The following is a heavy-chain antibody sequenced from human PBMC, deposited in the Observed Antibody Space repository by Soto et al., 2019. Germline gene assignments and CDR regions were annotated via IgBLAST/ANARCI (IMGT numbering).Heavy chain of an antibody. V-gene: IGHV1-69*04. CDR2: IIPILGIA. D-gene: IGHD2-15*01. J-gene: IGHJ4*02. Sequence: ASVKVSCKASGGTFSSYTISWVRQAPGQGLEWMGRIIPILGIANYSQKFQGRVTITADNSTSTAYMELSSLRSEDTAVYYCARDSNCSGGSCRNRDYFDYWGQGTLVTVSS. CDR1: GGTFSSYT. CDR3: ARDSNCSGGSCRNRDYFDY.